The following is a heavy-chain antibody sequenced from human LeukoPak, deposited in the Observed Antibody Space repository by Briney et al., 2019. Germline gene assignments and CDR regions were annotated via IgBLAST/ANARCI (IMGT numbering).Heavy chain of an antibody. J-gene: IGHJ6*02. V-gene: IGHV3-7*01. D-gene: IGHD3-9*01. Sequence: PGGSLRLSCAASGFTFSSYWMSWVRQAPGNGLEWVANIKQDGSEKYYVDSVKGRFTISRDNAKNSLYLQMNSLRAEDTAVYYCARVQAKNLVEGLDYGMDVWGQGTTVTVSS. CDR2: IKQDGSEK. CDR1: GFTFSSYW. CDR3: ARVQAKNLVEGLDYGMDV.